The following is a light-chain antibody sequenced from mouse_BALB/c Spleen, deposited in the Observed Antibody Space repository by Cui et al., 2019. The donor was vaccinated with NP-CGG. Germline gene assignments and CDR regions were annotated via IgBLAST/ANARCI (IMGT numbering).Light chain of an antibody. CDR2: GTN. CDR1: IGAVTTSNY. Sequence: QAVVSQESALTTSPGETVTLTCRSSIGAVTTSNYANWVQEKSDHLFTGLIGGTNNRAPSVPARFSGSLIGDKAALTITGAQTEDEAIYFCALWYSNHWVFGGGTKLTVL. CDR3: ALWYSNHWV. J-gene: IGLJ1*01. V-gene: IGLV1*01.